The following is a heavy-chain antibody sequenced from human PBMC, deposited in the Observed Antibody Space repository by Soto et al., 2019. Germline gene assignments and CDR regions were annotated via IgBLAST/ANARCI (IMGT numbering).Heavy chain of an antibody. Sequence: GGSLRLSCXASGFSFSTYPMVWVRQAPGKRLEAVSSISGSGDKTYYKDSVKGRFTISRDNSKNTVDLQMNSLRPEDTAVYYCAKILSTVTTYYYGMDAWGQGTTVTVSS. CDR3: AKILSTVTTYYYGMDA. V-gene: IGHV3-23*01. CDR2: ISGSGDKT. D-gene: IGHD4-17*01. CDR1: GFSFSTYP. J-gene: IGHJ6*02.